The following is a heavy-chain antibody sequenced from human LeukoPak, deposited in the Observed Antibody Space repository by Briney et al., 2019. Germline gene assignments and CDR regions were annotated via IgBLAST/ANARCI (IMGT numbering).Heavy chain of an antibody. V-gene: IGHV3-23*01. CDR1: AFTLRSHA. Sequence: GACLRLSCAASAFTLRSHAMNSVRQAPGKGLEWDQIISGSGGNTYYADSVKGRFTISRDNSKNALYLQMNSLRAEDTAVYYCAKGLGGSGSNFDYWGQGTLVTVCS. CDR3: AKGLGGSGSNFDY. D-gene: IGHD3-10*01. J-gene: IGHJ4*02. CDR2: ISGSGGNT.